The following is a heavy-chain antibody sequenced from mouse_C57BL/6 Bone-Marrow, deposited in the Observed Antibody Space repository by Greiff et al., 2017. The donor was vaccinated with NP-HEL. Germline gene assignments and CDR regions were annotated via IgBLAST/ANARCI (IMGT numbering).Heavy chain of an antibody. J-gene: IGHJ1*03. CDR2: IYPGSGNT. Sequence: QVQLQQSGAELVRPGASVKLSCKASGYTFTDYYINWVKQRPGQGLEWIARIYPGSGNTYYNEKFKGKATLTAEKSSSTAYMQLSSLTSEDSAVYFCARFDYGSSPYWYFDVWGTGTTVTVSS. CDR3: ARFDYGSSPYWYFDV. D-gene: IGHD1-1*01. V-gene: IGHV1-76*01. CDR1: GYTFTDYY.